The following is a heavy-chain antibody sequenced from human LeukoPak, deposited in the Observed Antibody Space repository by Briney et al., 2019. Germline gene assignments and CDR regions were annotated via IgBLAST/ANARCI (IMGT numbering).Heavy chain of an antibody. D-gene: IGHD3-22*01. J-gene: IGHJ4*02. Sequence: ASVKVSCKASGYTFTSYYMHWVRQAPGQGLEWMGIINPSGGSTSYAQKFQGRVTMTRDMSTSTVYMELSSLRSEDTAVYYCARDRLHYDSSGYYSFDYWGQGALVTVSS. CDR3: ARDRLHYDSSGYYSFDY. CDR2: INPSGGST. CDR1: GYTFTSYY. V-gene: IGHV1-46*01.